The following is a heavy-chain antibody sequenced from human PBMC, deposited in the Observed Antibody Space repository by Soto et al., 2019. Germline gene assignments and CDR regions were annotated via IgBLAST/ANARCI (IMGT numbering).Heavy chain of an antibody. CDR2: ISHDGSNK. V-gene: IGHV3-30-3*01. J-gene: IGHJ6*02. D-gene: IGHD3-3*01. CDR1: GFTFSSYA. CDR3: ARGYDFWSGYYYPYGMDV. Sequence: GGSLRLSCAASGFTFSSYAMHWVRQAPGKGLEWVAVISHDGSNKNYADSVKGRFTISRDNSKNTLYLQMNSLRAEDTAVYYCARGYDFWSGYYYPYGMDVWGQGTTVTVSS.